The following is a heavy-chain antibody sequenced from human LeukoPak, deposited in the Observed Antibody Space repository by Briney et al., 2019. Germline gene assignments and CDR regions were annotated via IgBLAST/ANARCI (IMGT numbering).Heavy chain of an antibody. CDR3: AKDRGSGPLGAFDI. Sequence: ASVRVSCKASGYTFTGHYIHWVRQAPGQGLEWMGWINSNTGGTNYAQKFQGSVTMARDTSITTAYMELSRLTGDDTAIYYCAKDRGSGPLGAFDIWGQGTMVTVSS. J-gene: IGHJ3*02. V-gene: IGHV1-2*04. CDR1: GYTFTGHY. CDR2: INSNTGGT. D-gene: IGHD3-10*01.